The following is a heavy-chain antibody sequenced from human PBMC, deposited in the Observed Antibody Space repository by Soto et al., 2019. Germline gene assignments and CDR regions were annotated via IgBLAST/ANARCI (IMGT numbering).Heavy chain of an antibody. J-gene: IGHJ4*02. CDR1: GFSFSSYA. CDR2: ISARGGSS. V-gene: IGHV3-23*01. CDR3: AKGSIEYSASVDN. Sequence: VQLLESGGGLVQPGGSLRLSCAASGFSFSSYAMVWVRQAPGKGLEWVSVISARGGSSYFADSVKGRFTISRDNSKNVLSLEMNSLRAEDTAIYFCAKGSIEYSASVDNLGQGTLVLVSS. D-gene: IGHD5-12*01.